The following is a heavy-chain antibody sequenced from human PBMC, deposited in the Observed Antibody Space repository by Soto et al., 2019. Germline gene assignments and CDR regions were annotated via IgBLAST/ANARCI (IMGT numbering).Heavy chain of an antibody. J-gene: IGHJ3*01. CDR2: ISGSGGTT. CDR3: AKTANGWFSAFDV. CDR1: GFTFSSYA. Sequence: GGSLRLSWAASGFTFSSYAMSWVRQAPGKGLEWVSAISGSGGTTYYADSVKGRFTFSRDNSKNTLYLQMNSLRAEDTAVYYCAKTANGWFSAFDVWGQGTMVTVSS. V-gene: IGHV3-23*01. D-gene: IGHD6-19*01.